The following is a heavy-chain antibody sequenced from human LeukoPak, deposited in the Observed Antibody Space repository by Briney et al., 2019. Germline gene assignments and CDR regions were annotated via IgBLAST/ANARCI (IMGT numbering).Heavy chain of an antibody. CDR1: GGTFSSDA. Sequence: SVKVSCKASGGTFSSDAISWVRQAPGQGLEWMGRSIPILGRANYAQKFQGRGTITADKSTSTAYMELSSLSSDDTAVYYCARAGNYDILPGYYTPHNWFDPWGQGTLVTVSS. D-gene: IGHD3-9*01. V-gene: IGHV1-69*04. CDR3: ARAGNYDILPGYYTPHNWFDP. J-gene: IGHJ5*02. CDR2: SIPILGRA.